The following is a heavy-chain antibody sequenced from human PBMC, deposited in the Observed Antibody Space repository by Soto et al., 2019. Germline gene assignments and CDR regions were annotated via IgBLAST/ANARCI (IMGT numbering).Heavy chain of an antibody. CDR3: VRLTSRITAASHGRRGGGVP. CDR2: IYHTGTT. D-gene: IGHD1-20*01. Sequence: QLQLQESGPGLVKPSETLSLTCTVSGGSVTSSSCYWGWIRQPPGKGLEWIGDIYHTGTTYYNPSLKSRVTIYVDTSTEQFSLKLSSVTAADTAMYYCVRLTSRITAASHGRRGGGVPWGPGTMVSVSS. CDR1: GGSVTSSSCY. J-gene: IGHJ5*02. V-gene: IGHV4-39*01.